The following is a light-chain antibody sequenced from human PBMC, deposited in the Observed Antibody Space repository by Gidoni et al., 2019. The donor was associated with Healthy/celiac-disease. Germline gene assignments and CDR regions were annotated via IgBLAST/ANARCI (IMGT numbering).Light chain of an antibody. Sequence: EIVMTPSPATLSVSPGERATRSCRASQSVSSNVAWYQQTPGQAPRLLIYGASTRATGIPARFSGSGSGTEFTLTISSLQSEDFAVYYCQQYNNWWTFGQGTKVEIK. J-gene: IGKJ1*01. CDR2: GAS. CDR1: QSVSSN. V-gene: IGKV3-15*01. CDR3: QQYNNWWT.